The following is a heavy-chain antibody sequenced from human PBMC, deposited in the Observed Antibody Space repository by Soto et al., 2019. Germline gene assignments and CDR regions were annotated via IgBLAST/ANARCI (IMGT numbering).Heavy chain of an antibody. D-gene: IGHD3-22*01. CDR3: ARHKTTMLTVVSAFDP. CDR1: GDSITRSNFY. V-gene: IGHV4-39*02. J-gene: IGHJ5*02. Sequence: SETLSLTCTVSGDSITRSNFYWGWIRQPPGKGLEWLGSIFYSGSTFYNPALKSRDTFSVDTSKSHFSLKLSSVTAADTAVYYCARHKTTMLTVVSAFDPWGQGTRVTVS. CDR2: IFYSGST.